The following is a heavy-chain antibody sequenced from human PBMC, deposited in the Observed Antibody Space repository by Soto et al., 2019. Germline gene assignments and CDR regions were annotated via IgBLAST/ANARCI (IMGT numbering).Heavy chain of an antibody. D-gene: IGHD3-10*01. V-gene: IGHV1-2*02. CDR1: GYTFTGYY. CDR3: TRAERFPRSWFDP. CDR2: INPNSGGT. Sequence: GASVKVSCKASGYTFTGYYMPWVRQAPGQGLEWMGWINPNSGGTNYAQKFQGRVTMTRDTSNNQFSLKMTSVTAADTAMYFCTRAERFPRSWFDPWGQGTQVTVSS. J-gene: IGHJ5*02.